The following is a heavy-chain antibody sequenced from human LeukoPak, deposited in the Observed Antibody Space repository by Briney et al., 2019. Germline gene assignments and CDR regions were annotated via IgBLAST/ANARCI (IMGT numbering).Heavy chain of an antibody. J-gene: IGHJ6*03. V-gene: IGHV3-48*03. CDR3: ARDLRRDFDYYYYMDV. Sequence: PGGSLRLSCAASGFTFSSYEMNWVRQAPGKGLEWVSYISSSGSTIYYADSVKGRFTISRDNAKSSLYLQMNSLRAEDTAVYYCARDLRRDFDYYYYMDVWGKGTTVTVSS. D-gene: IGHD5/OR15-5a*01. CDR1: GFTFSSYE. CDR2: ISSSGSTI.